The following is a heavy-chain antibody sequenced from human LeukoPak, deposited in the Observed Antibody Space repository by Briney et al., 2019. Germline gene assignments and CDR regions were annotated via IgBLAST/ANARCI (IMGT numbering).Heavy chain of an antibody. CDR3: ARVKGSGYRNSIDY. J-gene: IGHJ4*02. CDR2: INWNGGST. D-gene: IGHD3-3*01. Sequence: GGSLRLSCAASGFTFDDYAMNWVRQAPGKGLEWVSGINWNGGSTYSRDSVKGRFTISRDNAKNSLYLQMNSLRAEDTALYYCARVKGSGYRNSIDYWGQGTLVTVSS. CDR1: GFTFDDYA. V-gene: IGHV3-20*04.